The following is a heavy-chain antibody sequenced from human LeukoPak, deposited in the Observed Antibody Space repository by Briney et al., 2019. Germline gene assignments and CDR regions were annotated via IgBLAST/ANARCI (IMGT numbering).Heavy chain of an antibody. CDR1: GYSFTTRW. Sequence: GESLKISCQASGYSFTTRWIGWVRQMPGRGLEWLGIIYPGDSETKYSPSFQGHVTMSVDRSTNTTYLQWISLKASDTAMYYCARRLYGGRSLVYFDHWGRGTQVTVSS. D-gene: IGHD4-23*01. CDR2: IYPGDSET. J-gene: IGHJ4*02. CDR3: ARRLYGGRSLVYFDH. V-gene: IGHV5-51*01.